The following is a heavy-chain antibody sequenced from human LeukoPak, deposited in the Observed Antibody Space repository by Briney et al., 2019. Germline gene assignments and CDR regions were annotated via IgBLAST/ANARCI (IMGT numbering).Heavy chain of an antibody. CDR2: MNPNSGNT. J-gene: IGHJ6*02. CDR1: GYTFTSYD. CDR3: ARSITNYYYYGMDV. Sequence: ASVKASCKASGYTFTSYDINWVRQATGQGLEWMGWMNPNSGNTGYAQKFQGRVTMTRNTSISTAYMELSSLRSEDTAVYYCARSITNYYYYGMDVWGQGTTVTVSS. D-gene: IGHD1-1*01. V-gene: IGHV1-8*01.